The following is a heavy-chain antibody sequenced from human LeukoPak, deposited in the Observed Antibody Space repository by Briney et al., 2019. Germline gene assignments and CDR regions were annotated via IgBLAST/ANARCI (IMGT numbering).Heavy chain of an antibody. J-gene: IGHJ4*02. D-gene: IGHD1-7*01. Sequence: GGSLRLSCAASGFTVSSNYMSWVRQAPGKGLEWVSVIYGGGSTYYADSVKGRFTISRDNSKNTLYLQMNSLRAEDTAVYYCARGTVITGTTAYYFDYWGQGTLVTVSS. CDR2: IYGGGST. V-gene: IGHV3-53*01. CDR3: ARGTVITGTTAYYFDY. CDR1: GFTVSSNY.